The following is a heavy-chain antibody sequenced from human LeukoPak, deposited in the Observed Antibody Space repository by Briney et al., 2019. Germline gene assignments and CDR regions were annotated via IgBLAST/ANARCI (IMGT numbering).Heavy chain of an antibody. J-gene: IGHJ4*02. CDR1: GFTFSSYA. CDR2: ISYDGSNK. V-gene: IGHV3-30*04. Sequence: QPGRSLRLSCAASGFTFSSYAMHWVRQAPGKGLEWVAVISYDGSNKYYADSVKGRFTISRDNSKNTLYLQMNSLRAEDTAVYYCARPAGYIVVVPAAITIWGQGTLVTVSS. CDR3: ARPAGYIVVVPAAITI. D-gene: IGHD2-2*01.